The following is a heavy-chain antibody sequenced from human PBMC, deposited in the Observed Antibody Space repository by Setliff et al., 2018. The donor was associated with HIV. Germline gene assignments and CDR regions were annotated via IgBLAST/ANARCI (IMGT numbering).Heavy chain of an antibody. J-gene: IGHJ3*02. D-gene: IGHD1-26*01. CDR3: ASTSGIVGAARVFDI. V-gene: IGHV4-4*09. CDR2: TYTSGST. Sequence: PSETLSLTCTVSDGSISSYYWSWIRQPPGKGLEWIGYTYTSGSTSYNPSLKSRVTIPIDTSKNQFSLKLNSATAADTAVYYCASTSGIVGAARVFDIWGQGTMVSISS. CDR1: DGSISSYY.